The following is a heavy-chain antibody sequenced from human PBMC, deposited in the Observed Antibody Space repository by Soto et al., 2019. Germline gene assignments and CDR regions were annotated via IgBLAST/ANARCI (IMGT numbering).Heavy chain of an antibody. Sequence: SETLSLTCAVSGYSISGGYYWGWVRQPPGKGLEWIGGIHHTGSTYYNPSLKSRVTISVDTSKNQFSLKLSSVTAADTAVYYCTRDLVETSMAYWGQGTLVTVSS. CDR1: GYSISGGYY. D-gene: IGHD5-18*01. J-gene: IGHJ4*02. CDR3: TRDLVETSMAY. V-gene: IGHV4-38-2*02. CDR2: IHHTGST.